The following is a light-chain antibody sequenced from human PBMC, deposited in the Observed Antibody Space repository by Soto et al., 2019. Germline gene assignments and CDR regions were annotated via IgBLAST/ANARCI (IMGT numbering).Light chain of an antibody. CDR3: QKYNRAPRT. V-gene: IGKV1-27*01. CDR2: DAS. CDR1: QDIYKY. J-gene: IGKJ1*01. Sequence: DVQMTQSPSSLSASVGDRVTITCRASQDIYKYLAWFQQKPGKAPRLLIYDASTLKSGVPPRFSGSQSGTDFTLTISGLQPDDVATYYCQKYNRAPRTFGQGTQVEI.